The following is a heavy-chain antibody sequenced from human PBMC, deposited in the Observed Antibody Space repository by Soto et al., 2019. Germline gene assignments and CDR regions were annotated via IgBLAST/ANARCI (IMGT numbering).Heavy chain of an antibody. V-gene: IGHV4-59*08. J-gene: IGHJ3*02. CDR3: ASRLNSGYDDLDAFEI. D-gene: IGHD5-12*01. Sequence: SETLSLTCTVSGGSISSYYWSWIRQPPGKGLEWIGYIYYSGSTNYNPSLKSRVTISVDTSKNQFSLKLSSVTAADTAVYYCASRLNSGYDDLDAFEIWGQGSMVTVSS. CDR2: IYYSGST. CDR1: GGSISSYY.